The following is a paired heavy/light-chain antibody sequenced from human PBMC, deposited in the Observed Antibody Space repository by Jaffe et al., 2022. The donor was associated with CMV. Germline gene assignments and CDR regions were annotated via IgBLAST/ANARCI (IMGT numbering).Heavy chain of an antibody. CDR2: INPDSGGT. Sequence: QVQLVQSGAEVKKPGASVKVSCKASGYTFTGYYIHWVRQAPGQGLEWMGWINPDSGGTNYAQSFQGRVTMTRDTSISTAYMELRRLTSDDTAVYYCARDKYGGYSSGYYIMDVWGQGTTVTVSS. CDR1: GYTFTGYY. J-gene: IGHJ6*02. V-gene: IGHV1-2*02. CDR3: ARDKYGGYSSGYYIMDV. D-gene: IGHD6-25*01.
Light chain of an antibody. CDR1: QDIDNY. Sequence: IRMTQSPSSLSASVGDRVTITCQASQDIDNYLNWYQQKPGKAPKLLIYDASNLQTGVPSRFSGSGSGTDFTFTISSLQPEDIATYYCQQYDHLPLSFGPGTTVDIK. J-gene: IGKJ3*01. CDR2: DAS. V-gene: IGKV1-33*01. CDR3: QQYDHLPLS.